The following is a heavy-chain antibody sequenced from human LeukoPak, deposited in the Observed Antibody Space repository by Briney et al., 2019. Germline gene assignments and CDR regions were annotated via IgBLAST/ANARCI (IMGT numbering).Heavy chain of an antibody. CDR3: ARPRSIESGSYNWFDP. D-gene: IGHD1-26*01. CDR2: IIPFVGLT. J-gene: IGHJ5*02. Sequence: SVKVSCKASGGTLSSYPISWIRQAPGQGLELMGGIIPFVGLTNYAPRFQGRVTITADKDTTTAYMELSGLTSEDTAVYYCARPRSIESGSYNWFDPWGQGTLVTVSS. V-gene: IGHV1-69*10. CDR1: GGTLSSYP.